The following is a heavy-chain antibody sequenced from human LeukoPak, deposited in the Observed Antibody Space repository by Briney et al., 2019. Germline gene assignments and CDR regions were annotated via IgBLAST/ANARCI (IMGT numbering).Heavy chain of an antibody. Sequence: GGSLRLSCAASGFTFSDYNMRWIRQAPGKGLEWVSSISRSGSTKYYADSVKGRFTISRDNAKNSLYLQMNSLRAEDTAVYYCARTGGPQLWLTWGQGTLVTVSS. CDR3: ARTGGPQLWLT. D-gene: IGHD5-18*01. CDR2: ISRSGSTK. V-gene: IGHV3-11*04. CDR1: GFTFSDYN. J-gene: IGHJ5*02.